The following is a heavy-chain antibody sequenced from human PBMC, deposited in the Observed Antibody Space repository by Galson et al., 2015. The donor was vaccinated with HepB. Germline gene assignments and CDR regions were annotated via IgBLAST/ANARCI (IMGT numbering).Heavy chain of an antibody. J-gene: IGHJ6*02. Sequence: PALVKPTQTLTLTCALSGFSLSTSGMCVSWIRQPPGKALEWLARIDWDDDKYYRKSLKSRLTISKDTSTNQVVLTMANMDPVDTATYYCARSAGYLHANGYYAGVNVMDVWGQGTTVTVSS. V-gene: IGHV2-70*11. CDR1: GFSLSTSGMC. D-gene: IGHD3-22*01. CDR3: ARSAGYLHANGYYAGVNVMDV. CDR2: IDWDDDK.